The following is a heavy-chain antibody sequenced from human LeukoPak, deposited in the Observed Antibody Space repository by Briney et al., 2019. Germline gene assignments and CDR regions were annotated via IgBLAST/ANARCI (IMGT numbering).Heavy chain of an antibody. Sequence: PGTSLRLSCAASGFSFSSYGMHWIRQAPGKGLEWVAVISNDGSNTYYADSVKGRFTISRDNAMTSLYLQMNSLRAEDTAVYYCARYFYGGNFDYWGQGTLVTVSS. V-gene: IGHV3-30*03. CDR2: ISNDGSNT. CDR1: GFSFSSYG. CDR3: ARYFYGGNFDY. D-gene: IGHD4-23*01. J-gene: IGHJ4*02.